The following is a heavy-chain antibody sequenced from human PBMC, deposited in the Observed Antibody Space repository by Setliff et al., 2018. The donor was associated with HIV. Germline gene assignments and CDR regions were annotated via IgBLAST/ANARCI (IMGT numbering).Heavy chain of an antibody. Sequence: ASVKVSCKTSGHPFSNYDIIWVRRATGQGLEWMGWMNPNSGATGYAQKFKDRFIMTRDTSISTAYMERSSRTSEDPAVYYCASGKGVRGVIIRGGLDVWGKGTTVTVSS. CDR1: GHPFSNYD. CDR3: ASGKGVRGVIIRGGLDV. V-gene: IGHV1-8*01. J-gene: IGHJ6*04. D-gene: IGHD3-10*01. CDR2: MNPNSGAT.